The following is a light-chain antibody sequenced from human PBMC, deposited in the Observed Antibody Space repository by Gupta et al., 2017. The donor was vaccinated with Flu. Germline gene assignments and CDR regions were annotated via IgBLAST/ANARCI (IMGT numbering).Light chain of an antibody. CDR2: ATS. CDR1: QSISTY. Sequence: DIQMTQSPSSLSASVGDRVTITCRASQSISTYLNWYQQKPGQAPRLLIHATSSLQSGVPSRFSGSGSGTDFTLTISRLQPEDFATYYCQQRDRTPRTFGGGTKVEIK. CDR3: QQRDRTPRT. J-gene: IGKJ4*01. V-gene: IGKV1-39*01.